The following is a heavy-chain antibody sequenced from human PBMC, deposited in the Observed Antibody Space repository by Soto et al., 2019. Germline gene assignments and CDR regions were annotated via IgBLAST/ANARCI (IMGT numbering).Heavy chain of an antibody. J-gene: IGHJ4*02. Sequence: GGSLRLSCAASGFTVSSNYMSWVRQAPGKGLEWVSVIYSGGSTYYADSVKGRFTISRDNSKNTLYLQMNSLRAEDTAVYYCARYCSGGSCYLTDPEFDYWGQGTLVTVSS. CDR3: ARYCSGGSCYLTDPEFDY. CDR2: IYSGGST. D-gene: IGHD2-15*01. V-gene: IGHV3-66*01. CDR1: GFTVSSNY.